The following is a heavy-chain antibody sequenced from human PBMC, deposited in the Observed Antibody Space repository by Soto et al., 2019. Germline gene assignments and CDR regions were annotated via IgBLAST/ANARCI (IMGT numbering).Heavy chain of an antibody. CDR3: AEDLTVYSKQFDP. CDR2: ISGSGGST. CDR1: GFTFSSYA. D-gene: IGHD6-13*01. J-gene: IGHJ5*02. Sequence: EVQLLESGGGLVQPGGSLRLSCAASGFTFSSYAMSWVRQAPGKGLEWVSAISGSGGSTYYADSVKGRFTISRDNSKNTLCLEMNSLRAEDTAVYYCAEDLTVYSKQFDPWGQGTLVTVSS. V-gene: IGHV3-23*01.